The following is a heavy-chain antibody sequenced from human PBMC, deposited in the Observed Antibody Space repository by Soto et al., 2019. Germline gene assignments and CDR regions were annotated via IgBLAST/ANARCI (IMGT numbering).Heavy chain of an antibody. CDR3: AIERDHDYGDYWLAY. Sequence: QVQLVESGGGVVQPGRSLRLSCAASGFTFSSYGMHWVRQAPGKGLEWVAVIWYDGSNKYYADSVKGRFTISRDNSKNTLYLQMNSLRAEDTAVYYCAIERDHDYGDYWLAYWGQGTLVTVSS. V-gene: IGHV3-33*01. D-gene: IGHD4-17*01. CDR2: IWYDGSNK. CDR1: GFTFSSYG. J-gene: IGHJ4*02.